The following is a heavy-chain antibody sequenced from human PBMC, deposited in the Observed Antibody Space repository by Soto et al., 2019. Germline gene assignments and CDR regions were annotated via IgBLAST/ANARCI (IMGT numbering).Heavy chain of an antibody. V-gene: IGHV1-18*01. CDR2: ITTDKGKT. CDR1: GYTFTSFG. CDR3: ARDWAQGLNFWFDP. J-gene: IGHJ5*02. Sequence: ASVKVSCKTSGYTFTSFGISWVRQAPGQGLEWMGWITTDKGKTNYAQKFQGRVTMTTDTSTSTAYMELRSLRSDDTAVYYCARDWAQGLNFWFDPWG. D-gene: IGHD1-1*01.